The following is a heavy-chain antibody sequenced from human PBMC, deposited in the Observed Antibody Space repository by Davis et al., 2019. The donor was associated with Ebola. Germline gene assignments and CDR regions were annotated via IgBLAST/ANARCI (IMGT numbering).Heavy chain of an antibody. CDR2: MNPNSGNT. V-gene: IGHV1-8*02. CDR1: GYTFTSYG. J-gene: IGHJ6*02. D-gene: IGHD3-16*01. CDR3: ARTVGDIYYYGMDV. Sequence: ASVKVSCKASGYTFTSYGINWVRQATGQGLEWMGWMNPNSGNTGYAQKFQGRVTMTRNTSISTAYMELSSLRSEDTAVYYCARTVGDIYYYGMDVWGQGTTVTVSS.